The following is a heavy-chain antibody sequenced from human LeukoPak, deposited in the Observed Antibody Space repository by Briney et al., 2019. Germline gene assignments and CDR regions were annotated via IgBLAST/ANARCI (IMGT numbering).Heavy chain of an antibody. CDR2: IYSSGIT. V-gene: IGHV3-53*01. Sequence: PGGSLRLSCAASGFTFSSYAMNWVRQAPGKGLEWVSVIYSSGITYYADPVKGRFTISRDNSKNTLYLQMNSLRAEDTAVYYCARERDYSGWQFDYWGQGTLVTVSS. CDR3: ARERDYSGWQFDY. D-gene: IGHD6-19*01. J-gene: IGHJ4*02. CDR1: GFTFSSYA.